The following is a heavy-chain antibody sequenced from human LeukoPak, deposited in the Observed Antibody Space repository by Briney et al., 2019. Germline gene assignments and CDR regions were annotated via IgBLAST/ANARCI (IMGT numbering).Heavy chain of an antibody. J-gene: IGHJ4*02. D-gene: IGHD3-10*01. CDR3: ARDFDYYGSGSYVTPLDFDY. Sequence: SETLSLTCAVSGGSISSGGYSWSWIRQPAGKGLEWIGRIYTSGSTNYNPSLKSRVTMSVDTSKNQSSLKLSSVTAADTAVYYCARDFDYYGSGSYVTPLDFDYWGQGTLVTVSS. CDR1: GGSISSGGYS. CDR2: IYTSGST. V-gene: IGHV4-61*02.